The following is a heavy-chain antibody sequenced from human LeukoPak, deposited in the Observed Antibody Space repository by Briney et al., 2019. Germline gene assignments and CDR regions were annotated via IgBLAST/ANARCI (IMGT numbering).Heavy chain of an antibody. D-gene: IGHD4-23*01. Sequence: PGGSLRLSCAASGFTFGSYSMNWVRQAPGKGLECVSYISSSNSTIYYADSVKGRFTISRDNAKNSLYLQMNSLRDEDTAVYYCARDFPRYGGNSAFDVWGQGTMVTVSS. V-gene: IGHV3-48*02. CDR2: ISSSNSTI. CDR1: GFTFGSYS. J-gene: IGHJ3*01. CDR3: ARDFPRYGGNSAFDV.